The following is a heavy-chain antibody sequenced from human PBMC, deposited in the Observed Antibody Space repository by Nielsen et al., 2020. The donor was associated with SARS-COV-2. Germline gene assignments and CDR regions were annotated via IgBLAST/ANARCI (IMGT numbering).Heavy chain of an antibody. CDR2: ISTDGSST. Sequence: GGSLRLSCAASGFTFNTYWMHWVRQAPGKGLVWVSRISTDGSSTSYADSVKGRFTISRDNAKDTVYLQMSSLRAEDTAVYYCATGYSYGYGALNYWGQGILVTVSS. CDR3: ATGYSYGYGALNY. D-gene: IGHD5-18*01. CDR1: GFTFNTYW. V-gene: IGHV3-74*01. J-gene: IGHJ4*02.